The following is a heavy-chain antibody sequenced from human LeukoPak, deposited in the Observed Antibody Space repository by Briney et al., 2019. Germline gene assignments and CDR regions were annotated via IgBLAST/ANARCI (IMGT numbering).Heavy chain of an antibody. CDR1: GYTFTGSY. D-gene: IGHD5-24*01. V-gene: IGHV1-2*02. Sequence: GASVKVSCKASGYTFTGSYMHWVRQAPGQGLEWVGWINPNSGGSNCAQKFQGRVTMTRDTSNSTAYMELTSLRSDDTAVYYCARVGDGYKCGRFFWGQGTLVTVSS. CDR2: INPNSGGS. J-gene: IGHJ4*03. CDR3: ARVGDGYKCGRFF.